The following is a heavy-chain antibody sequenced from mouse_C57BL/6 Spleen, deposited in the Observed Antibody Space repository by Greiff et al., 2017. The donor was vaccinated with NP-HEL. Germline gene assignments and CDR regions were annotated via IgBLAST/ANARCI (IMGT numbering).Heavy chain of an antibody. V-gene: IGHV1-53*01. J-gene: IGHJ2*01. D-gene: IGHD2-1*01. Sequence: QVQLHPPVSSLFTPFSSVTLSCNASFYTFPSSCLPFVLPLPGPFLSWIGNINPSNGGTNYNEKFKSKATLTVDKSSSTAYMQLSSLTSEDSAVYYCARDYGNYYFDDWGQGTTLTVSS. CDR1: FYTFPSSC. CDR2: INPSNGGT. CDR3: ARDYGNYYFDD.